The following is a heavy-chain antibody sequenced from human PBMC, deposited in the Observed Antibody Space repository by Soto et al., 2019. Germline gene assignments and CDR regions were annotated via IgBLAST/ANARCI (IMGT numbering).Heavy chain of an antibody. Sequence: ASVKVSCKASGYTFTSYAMHWVRQPPGQRLEWMGWINAGNGNTKYSQKFQGRVTITRGTSASTAYMELSSLRSEDTAVYYCARGITLPTPLDYWGQGTLVTVSS. CDR3: ARGITLPTPLDY. CDR2: INAGNGNT. J-gene: IGHJ4*02. CDR1: GYTFTSYA. V-gene: IGHV1-3*01. D-gene: IGHD1-20*01.